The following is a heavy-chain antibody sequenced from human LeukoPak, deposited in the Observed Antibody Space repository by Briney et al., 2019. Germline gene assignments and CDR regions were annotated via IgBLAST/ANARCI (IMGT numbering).Heavy chain of an antibody. CDR3: ATLTDTNWFDP. Sequence: PGGSLRLSCVASGFSLSDYYMSWIRQAPGKGLEWVSYIGSTIYYADSVKGRFTISRDNAKNSLYLQMNSLRAEDTAVYYCATLTDTNWFDPWGQGTLVTVSS. CDR1: GFSLSDYY. J-gene: IGHJ5*02. CDR2: IGSTI. V-gene: IGHV3-11*04.